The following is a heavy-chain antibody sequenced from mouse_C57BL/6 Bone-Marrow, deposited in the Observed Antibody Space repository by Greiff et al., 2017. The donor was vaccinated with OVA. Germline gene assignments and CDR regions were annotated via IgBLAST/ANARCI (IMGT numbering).Heavy chain of an antibody. J-gene: IGHJ1*03. CDR2: IDPENGDT. CDR1: GFNIKDDY. CDR3: TYYYGSSYGYFDV. V-gene: IGHV14-4*01. Sequence: EVQLQQSGAELVRPGASVKLSCTASGFNIKDDYMHWVKQRPEQGLEWIGWIDPENGDTEYASKFQGKATITADTSSNTAYLQLSSLTSEDTAVYYGTYYYGSSYGYFDVWGTGTTVTVSS. D-gene: IGHD1-1*01.